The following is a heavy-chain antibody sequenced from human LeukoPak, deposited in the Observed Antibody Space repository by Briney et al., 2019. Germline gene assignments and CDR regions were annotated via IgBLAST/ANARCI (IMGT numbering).Heavy chain of an antibody. J-gene: IGHJ4*02. CDR2: FHNSGTS. V-gene: IGHV4-59*01. CDR1: DDSISDYY. D-gene: IGHD3-16*01. CDR3: TRGAGWLIDY. Sequence: SETLSLTCTVSDDSISDYYRGWIRQLPGKGLEWIGYFHNSGTSTYNPSLKSRVTISADTSKNQFPLKLNSLTTADTAVYYCTRGAGWLIDYWGQGILVTVSS.